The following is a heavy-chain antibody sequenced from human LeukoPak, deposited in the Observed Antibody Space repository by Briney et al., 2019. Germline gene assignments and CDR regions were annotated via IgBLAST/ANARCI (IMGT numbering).Heavy chain of an antibody. CDR3: ARDQWELENDAFDI. CDR2: ISAYNGNT. J-gene: IGHJ3*02. CDR1: GYTFTSYG. D-gene: IGHD1-26*01. V-gene: IGHV1-18*01. Sequence: ASVKVSCKASGYTFTSYGISWVRQAPGQGLEWMGWISAYNGNTNYAQKLQGRVTMTTDTSTSTAYMELRSLRSDDTAVYYRARDQWELENDAFDIWGQGTMVTVSS.